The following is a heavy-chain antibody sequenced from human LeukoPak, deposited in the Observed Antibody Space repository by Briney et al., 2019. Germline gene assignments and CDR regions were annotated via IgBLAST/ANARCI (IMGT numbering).Heavy chain of an antibody. D-gene: IGHD6-19*01. CDR1: GYSISSGYY. CDR2: IYHSGSS. V-gene: IGHV4-38-2*02. Sequence: PSETLSLTCTVSGYSISSGYYWGWIRQPPGKGLEWIGSIYHSGSSYYNPSLKSRVTISVDTSKNQFSLRLTSVTGADTAVYYCARADSSAWDYYYYGMDVWGQGTTVTVSS. J-gene: IGHJ6*02. CDR3: ARADSSAWDYYYYGMDV.